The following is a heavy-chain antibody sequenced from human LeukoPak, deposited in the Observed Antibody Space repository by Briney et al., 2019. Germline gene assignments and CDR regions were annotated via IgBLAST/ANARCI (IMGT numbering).Heavy chain of an antibody. V-gene: IGHV7-4-1*02. CDR1: GYTFTSYA. CDR3: ARDSISIAAAGIDDY. D-gene: IGHD6-13*01. J-gene: IGHJ4*02. CDR2: INTNTGNP. Sequence: GASVKVSCKASGYTFTSYAMNWVRQAPGQGLEWMGWINTNTGNPTYAQGFTGRFVFSLDTSVSTAYLQISSLKAEDTAVYYCARDSISIAAAGIDDYWGQGTLVTVSS.